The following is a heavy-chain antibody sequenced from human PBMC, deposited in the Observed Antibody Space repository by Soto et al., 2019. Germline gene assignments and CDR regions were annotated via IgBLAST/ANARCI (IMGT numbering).Heavy chain of an antibody. CDR3: ARAHLGSDRYTLEPFDP. J-gene: IGHJ5*02. CDR2: INLNSGGT. Sequence: VASVKVSCKASEYTFTAYYMDGVRQAPGQGLEWMGRINLNSGGTKYAQKFQGWVTLTRDTSKNQFSLQLSSVIPEDTAVYYCARAHLGSDRYTLEPFDPWGQGTLVTVSS. V-gene: IGHV1-2*04. D-gene: IGHD1-1*01. CDR1: EYTFTAYY.